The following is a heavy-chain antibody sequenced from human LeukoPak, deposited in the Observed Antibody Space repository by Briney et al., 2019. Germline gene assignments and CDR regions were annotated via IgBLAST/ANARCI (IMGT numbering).Heavy chain of an antibody. CDR3: ARDGEMATSNAFDI. D-gene: IGHD5-24*01. V-gene: IGHV7-4-1*02. CDR2: INTNTGNP. Sequence: LWASVKVSCKASGYTFTSYAMNWVRQAPGQGLEWMGWINTNTGNPTYAQGFTGRFVFSLDTSVSTAYLQISSLKAEDTAVYYCARDGEMATSNAFDIWGQGTMVTVSS. J-gene: IGHJ3*02. CDR1: GYTFTSYA.